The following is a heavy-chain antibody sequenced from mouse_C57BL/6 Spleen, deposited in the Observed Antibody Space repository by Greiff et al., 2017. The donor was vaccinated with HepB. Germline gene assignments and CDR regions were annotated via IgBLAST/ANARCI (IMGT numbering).Heavy chain of an antibody. Sequence: EVQLKESGPGLVKPSQSLSLTCSVTGYSITSGYYWNWIRQFPGNKLEWMGYISYDGSNNYNPSLKNRISITRDTSKNQFFLKLNSVTTEDTAIYYCASEGLDYGFAYWGQGTLVTVSA. CDR3: ASEGLDYGFAY. CDR2: ISYDGSN. J-gene: IGHJ3*01. D-gene: IGHD2-4*01. CDR1: GYSITSGYY. V-gene: IGHV3-6*01.